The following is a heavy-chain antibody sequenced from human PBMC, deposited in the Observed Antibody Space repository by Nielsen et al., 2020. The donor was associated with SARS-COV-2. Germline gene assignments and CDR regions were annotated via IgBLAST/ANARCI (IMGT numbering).Heavy chain of an antibody. CDR2: INPTNGGT. V-gene: IGHV1-46*01. Sequence: ASVKVSCKASGFVLTYYAVHWVRQAPGQGLEWMGLINPTNGGTTYAQKFLGRVTMTRDTSTSTVYMELSSLRSDDTAVYYCARDSSGTYRRVDYWGQGTLVTVSS. J-gene: IGHJ4*02. CDR3: ARDSSGTYRRVDY. CDR1: GFVLTYYA. D-gene: IGHD3-22*01.